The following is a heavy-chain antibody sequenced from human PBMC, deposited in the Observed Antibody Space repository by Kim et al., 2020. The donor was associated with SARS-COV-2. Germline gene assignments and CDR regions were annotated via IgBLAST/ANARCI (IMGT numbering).Heavy chain of an antibody. CDR1: GFTFSSYG. V-gene: IGHV3-33*05. Sequence: GGSLRLSCAASGFTFSSYGMHWVRQAPGKGLEWVAVISYDGSNKYYADSVKGRFTISRDNSKNTLYLQMNSLRAEDTAVEYCARDGTMVRGVEATKWYF. D-gene: IGHD3-10*01. CDR2: ISYDGSNK. J-gene: IGHJ2*01. CDR3: ARDGTMVRGVEATKWYF.